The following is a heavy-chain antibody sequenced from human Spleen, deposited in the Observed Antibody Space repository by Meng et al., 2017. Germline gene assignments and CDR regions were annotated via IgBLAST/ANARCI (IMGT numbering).Heavy chain of an antibody. CDR3: ARDPTGGEDHQRV. J-gene: IGHJ4*02. CDR2: IYHSGIT. D-gene: IGHD1-14*01. Sequence: QVLLQTSGPDLVKPSGTLSLPCAVSGGSIRSSNWWSWVRQPPGKGLEWIGKIYHSGITIYNPSLKSRVTMSVDNSKNQFSLKLNSMTAADTAVYYCARDPTGGEDHQRVWGQGTLVTVSS. V-gene: IGHV4-4*02. CDR1: GGSIRSSNW.